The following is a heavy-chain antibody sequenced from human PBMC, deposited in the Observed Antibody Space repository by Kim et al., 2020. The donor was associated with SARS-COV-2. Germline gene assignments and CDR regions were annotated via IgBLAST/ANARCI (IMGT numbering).Heavy chain of an antibody. CDR3: ARGAYGDVSFDY. J-gene: IGHJ4*02. CDR1: GYMFTSYG. D-gene: IGHD4-17*01. Sequence: ASVKVSCKACGYMFTSYGFSWVRQAPGQGLEWLGWISARDGNTKYGQKVQGRVIMTIDTSTNTAYMELWSLRYDDTAMYYCARGAYGDVSFDYWGQGTLV. CDR2: ISARDGNT. V-gene: IGHV1-18*04.